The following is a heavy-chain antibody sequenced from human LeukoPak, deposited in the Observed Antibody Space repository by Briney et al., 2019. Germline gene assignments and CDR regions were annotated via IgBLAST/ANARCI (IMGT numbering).Heavy chain of an antibody. J-gene: IGHJ4*02. CDR1: GGSFSGYY. CDR3: ARVMVIVDY. V-gene: IGHV4-34*01. D-gene: IGHD3-16*02. CDR2: INHSGST. Sequence: SETLSLTCAVYGGSFSGYYWSWIRQPPGKGLEWIWEINHSGSTNYNPSLKSRVTISVDTSKNQFSLKLSSVTAADTAVYYCARVMVIVDYWGQGTLVTVSS.